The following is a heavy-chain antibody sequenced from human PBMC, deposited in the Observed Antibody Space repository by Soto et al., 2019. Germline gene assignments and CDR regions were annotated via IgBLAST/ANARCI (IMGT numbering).Heavy chain of an antibody. CDR2: ISGSGGST. D-gene: IGHD3-9*01. CDR1: GFTFNSYA. V-gene: IGHV3-23*01. J-gene: IGHJ4*02. CDR3: AKDPSYYDILTGYYGFFDY. Sequence: GGSLRLSCAASGFTFNSYAMSWVRQAPGKGLEWVSAISGSGGSTYYADSVKGRFTISRDNSKNTLYLQMNSLRAEDTAVYYCAKDPSYYDILTGYYGFFDYWGQGTLVTVSS.